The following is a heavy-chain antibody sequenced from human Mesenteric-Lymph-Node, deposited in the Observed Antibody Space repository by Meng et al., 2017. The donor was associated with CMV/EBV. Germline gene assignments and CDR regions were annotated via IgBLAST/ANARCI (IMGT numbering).Heavy chain of an antibody. CDR3: ARMIGFLEWYIIGGWFDP. Sequence: ASVKVSCKASGYTFTGYYIHWVRQAPGQGLEWMGWINTKSGGTHSAQKFQGRVTMTRDTSTSTAYMELSRLRFDDTAVYYCARMIGFLEWYIIGGWFDPWGQGTPVTVSS. CDR2: INTKSGGT. V-gene: IGHV1-2*02. CDR1: GYTFTGYY. D-gene: IGHD3-3*01. J-gene: IGHJ5*02.